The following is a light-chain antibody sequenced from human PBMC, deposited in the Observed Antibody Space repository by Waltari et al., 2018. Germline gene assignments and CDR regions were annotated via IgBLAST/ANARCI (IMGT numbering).Light chain of an antibody. Sequence: EIVLTQSPGTLSLSPGERATLSCRASQSVSSSYLAWYQQKPGLAPRLLIYGASSRATGIPDRFSGSGSGTDFTLTISRLEPEDVAVYYCQQYGSAPRTFGQGTKVEIK. J-gene: IGKJ1*01. CDR1: QSVSSSY. CDR3: QQYGSAPRT. CDR2: GAS. V-gene: IGKV3-20*01.